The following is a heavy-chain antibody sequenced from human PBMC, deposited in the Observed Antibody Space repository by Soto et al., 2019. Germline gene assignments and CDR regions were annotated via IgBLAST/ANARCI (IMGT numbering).Heavy chain of an antibody. V-gene: IGHV4-34*01. CDR1: GGSFGGYY. Sequence: PSATLALTCAVYGGSFGGYYWSWIRQPPGKGLEWIGEINYSGSTYYNPSLKSRVTISVDTSKNQFSLKLSSVTAADTAVYYCARSWDYGDYLWIWGQGTLVTVSS. J-gene: IGHJ4*02. CDR2: INYSGST. D-gene: IGHD4-17*01. CDR3: ARSWDYGDYLWI.